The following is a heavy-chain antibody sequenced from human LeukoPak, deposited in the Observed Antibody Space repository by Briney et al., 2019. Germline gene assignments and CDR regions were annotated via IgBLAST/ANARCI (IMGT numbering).Heavy chain of an antibody. J-gene: IGHJ4*02. CDR3: ARDGYSSSSAY. CDR2: ISGSGGST. CDR1: GFTFSSFA. V-gene: IGHV3-23*01. Sequence: GSLRLSCAASGFTFSSFAMSWVRLAPGKGLEWVSGISGSGGSTFYADSVKGRFTISRDNSKNTLYLQMNSLRAEDTAVYYCARDGYSSSSAYWGQGTLVTVSS. D-gene: IGHD6-6*01.